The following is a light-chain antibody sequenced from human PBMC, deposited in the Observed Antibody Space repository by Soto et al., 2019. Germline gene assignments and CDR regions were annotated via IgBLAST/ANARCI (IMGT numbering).Light chain of an antibody. Sequence: DVVMTQSPLSLPVTLGQPASISCRSSQSLVYSDGNTYLNWFQQRPGQSPRRLIYKVSNWDSGVPDIFSGSGSGTDFTLKISRVEAEYVGVYYCMQGTHCPFGPGTKVDIK. CDR2: KVS. CDR3: MQGTHCP. J-gene: IGKJ3*01. V-gene: IGKV2D-30*01. CDR1: QSLVYSDGNTY.